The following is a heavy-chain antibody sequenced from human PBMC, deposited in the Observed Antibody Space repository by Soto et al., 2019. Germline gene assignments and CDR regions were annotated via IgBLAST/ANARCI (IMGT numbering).Heavy chain of an antibody. CDR3: ARTLLEWFGMDV. Sequence: PSETLSLTCTVSGGSISSSSYYWGWIRQPPGKGLEWIGRIYYSGSTYYNPSLKSRVTISVDTSKNQFSLKLSSVTAADTAVYYCARTLLEWFGMDVWGQGTTVTVSS. V-gene: IGHV4-39*01. J-gene: IGHJ6*02. CDR2: IYYSGST. D-gene: IGHD3-3*01. CDR1: GGSISSSSYY.